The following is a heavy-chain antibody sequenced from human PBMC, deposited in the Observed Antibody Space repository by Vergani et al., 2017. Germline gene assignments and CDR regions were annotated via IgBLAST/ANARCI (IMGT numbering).Heavy chain of an antibody. CDR2: ISAYNGNT. V-gene: IGHV1-18*01. CDR3: ARDPSXGSGSYYSSVWFDP. Sequence: QEQLVQSGAEVRKPGASVKVSCKASGYTFTSYGISWVRQAPGQGLEWMGWISAYNGNTNYAQKLQGRVTMTTDTSTSTAYMELRSLRSDDTAVYYCARDPSXGSGSYYSSVWFDPWGQGTLVTVSS. CDR1: GYTFTSYG. J-gene: IGHJ5*02. D-gene: IGHD3-10*01.